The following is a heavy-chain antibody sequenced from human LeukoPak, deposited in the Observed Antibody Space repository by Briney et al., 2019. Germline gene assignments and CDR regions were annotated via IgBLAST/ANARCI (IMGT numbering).Heavy chain of an antibody. CDR1: GYSFTSYW. CDR3: ARARGDHSSFDY. J-gene: IGHJ4*02. Sequence: HGESLRISCKGYGYSFTSYWIIWVRQMPGKGLEWMGRIDPSDSYTNYSPSLQGHVTISADKSISAAYLQWSNLKASDTAMYYCARARGDHSSFDYWGQGTLVTVSS. V-gene: IGHV5-10-1*01. CDR2: IDPSDSYT. D-gene: IGHD3-10*01.